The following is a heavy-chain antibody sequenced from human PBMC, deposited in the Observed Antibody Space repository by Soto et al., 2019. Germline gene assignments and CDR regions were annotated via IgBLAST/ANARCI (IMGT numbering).Heavy chain of an antibody. V-gene: IGHV1-8*01. CDR3: ARGLRARVDY. Sequence: GASVKVSCKASGYSFTSLDINWVRQTAGQGLEWMGWMEPSTGRTGYAQKFQGRVTMTRDTSINTAYMELTTLTSDDTAFYYCARGLRARVDYRGQGTMVTVSS. CDR2: MEPSTGRT. J-gene: IGHJ4*02. CDR1: GYSFTSLD. D-gene: IGHD2-15*01.